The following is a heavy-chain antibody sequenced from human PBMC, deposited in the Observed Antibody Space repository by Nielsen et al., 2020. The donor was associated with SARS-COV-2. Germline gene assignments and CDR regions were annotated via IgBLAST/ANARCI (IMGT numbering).Heavy chain of an antibody. CDR3: AKDGGYSLVRGFDY. V-gene: IGHV3-30*04. CDR2: ILHYGGNV. J-gene: IGHJ4*02. Sequence: GESLKISCPASGFSFMTYNMHWVRQAPGKGLEWVAAILHYGGNVYHADSVKGRFTISRDNSKNTLYLQMNSLRAEDTAVYYCAKDGGYSLVRGFDYWGQRTLVTVSS. D-gene: IGHD5-18*01. CDR1: GFSFMTYN.